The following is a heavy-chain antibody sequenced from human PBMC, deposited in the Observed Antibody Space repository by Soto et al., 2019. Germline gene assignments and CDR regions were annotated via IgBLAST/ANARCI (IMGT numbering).Heavy chain of an antibody. CDR3: ARDGPGGCSGGSCYRWFDP. Sequence: SETLSLTCTVSGGSISSGGYYWSWIRQHPGKGLEWIGYIYYSGSTYYNPSLKSRVTISVDTSKNQFSLKLSSVTAADTAVYYCARDGPGGCSGGSCYRWFDPWGQGTLVTV. CDR2: IYYSGST. D-gene: IGHD2-15*01. J-gene: IGHJ5*02. CDR1: GGSISSGGYY. V-gene: IGHV4-31*03.